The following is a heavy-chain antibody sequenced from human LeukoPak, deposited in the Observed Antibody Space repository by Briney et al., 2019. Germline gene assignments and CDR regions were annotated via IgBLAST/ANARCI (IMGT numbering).Heavy chain of an antibody. CDR3: ARVDEQWPDY. V-gene: IGHV1-3*01. Sequence: ASVKVSCKASEYTFNTYIIHWVRQASGQGLEWMGTINAGNNDIRYSQQLQGRVTISTDTSASTAYMELSSLRSEDTAMYYCARVDEQWPDYWGQGTLVTVSS. D-gene: IGHD6-19*01. CDR1: EYTFNTYI. J-gene: IGHJ4*02. CDR2: INAGNNDI.